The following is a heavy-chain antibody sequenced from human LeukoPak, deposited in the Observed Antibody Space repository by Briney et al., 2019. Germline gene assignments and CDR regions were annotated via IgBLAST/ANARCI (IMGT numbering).Heavy chain of an antibody. J-gene: IGHJ4*02. CDR1: GFTFHDYA. D-gene: IGHD3-10*01. CDR3: AKASSGSSSRPIDY. Sequence: AGSLTLSCVASGFTFHDYAMSWVRQVPGKGLEWVSLISGDGGSASYAASVKGRFTISRDNSKNSLYLQMNSLRTEDTAFYYCAKASSGSSSRPIDYWGQGNLVTVSS. V-gene: IGHV3-43*02. CDR2: ISGDGGSA.